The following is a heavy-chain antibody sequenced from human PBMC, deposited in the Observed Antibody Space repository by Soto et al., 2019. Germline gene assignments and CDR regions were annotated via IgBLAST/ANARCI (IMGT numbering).Heavy chain of an antibody. CDR2: ISYDGSNK. D-gene: IGHD6-19*01. Sequence: QVQLVESGGGVVQPGRSLRLSCAASGFTFSSYGMHWVRQAPGKGLEWVAVISYDGSNKYYADSVKGRFTISRDNSKNTLYLQMNSLRAEDTAVYYCAKDWGTNSSGWPVRPYNWFDPWGQGTLVTVSS. CDR1: GFTFSSYG. V-gene: IGHV3-30*18. CDR3: AKDWGTNSSGWPVRPYNWFDP. J-gene: IGHJ5*02.